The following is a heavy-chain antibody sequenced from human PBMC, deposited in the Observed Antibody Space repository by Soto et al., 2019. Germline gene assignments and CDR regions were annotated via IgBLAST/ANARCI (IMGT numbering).Heavy chain of an antibody. D-gene: IGHD7-27*01. J-gene: IGHJ4*02. CDR2: IRHSGIT. V-gene: IGHV4-34*01. CDR1: GGSFSENF. Sequence: SETLSLTCNVYGGSFSENFWSWIRQPPGKGLEWIGEIRHSGITRYNPSLESRVTILVDKSNNQFSLKLSSVTAADTAVYYCARRWGTSFDFWGQGTLVTVSS. CDR3: ARRWGTSFDF.